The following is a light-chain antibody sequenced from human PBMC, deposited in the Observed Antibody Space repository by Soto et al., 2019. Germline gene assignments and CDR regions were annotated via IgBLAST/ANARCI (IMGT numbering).Light chain of an antibody. V-gene: IGLV1-40*01. CDR3: QSYDSSLSGVV. Sequence: QSVLTQPPSVSGAPGQRVTISCTGSSSNIGAGYDVHWYQQLPGTAPKLLIYGNSNRPSGVPDRFSGSKSGTSASLAITGLQAEDEAEYYCQSYDSSLSGVVFGRGTKVTVL. CDR2: GNS. J-gene: IGLJ2*01. CDR1: SSNIGAGYD.